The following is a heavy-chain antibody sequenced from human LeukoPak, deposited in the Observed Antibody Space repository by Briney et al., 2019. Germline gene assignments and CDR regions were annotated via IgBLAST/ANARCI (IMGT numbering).Heavy chain of an antibody. CDR1: GFTFSSYS. J-gene: IGHJ3*02. CDR3: ANDGAYYDSSTDAFDI. D-gene: IGHD3-22*01. Sequence: PGGSLRLSCAASGFTFSSYSMNWVRQAPGKGLEWVSYISSSSSTIYYADSVKGRFTISRDNSKNTLYLQMNSLRAEDTAVYYCANDGAYYDSSTDAFDIWGQGTMVTVSS. CDR2: ISSSSSTI. V-gene: IGHV3-48*01.